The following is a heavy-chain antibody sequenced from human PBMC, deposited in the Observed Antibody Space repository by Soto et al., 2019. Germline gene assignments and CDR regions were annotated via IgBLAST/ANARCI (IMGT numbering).Heavy chain of an antibody. D-gene: IGHD2-15*01. CDR3: AREDCSGGSCYSSYWYFDL. CDR1: GGSISSGGYY. Sequence: QVQLQESGPGLVKPSQTLSLTCTVSGGSISSGGYYWSWIRQHPGKGLEWIGYIYYSGSTYYNPSLTSRVTISVDTSKNQFSLELSSVTAADTAVYYCAREDCSGGSCYSSYWYFDLWGRGTLVTVSS. V-gene: IGHV4-31*03. CDR2: IYYSGST. J-gene: IGHJ2*01.